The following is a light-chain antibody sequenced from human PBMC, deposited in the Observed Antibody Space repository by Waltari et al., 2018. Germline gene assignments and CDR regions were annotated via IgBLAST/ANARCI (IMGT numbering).Light chain of an antibody. CDR3: QNHERLPAT. J-gene: IGKJ1*01. CDR2: AAS. V-gene: IGKV3-20*01. CDR1: QSISKY. Sequence: EVVLTPSPGTLSLSPGERATLSCRASQSISKYLVWYQQRPGQAPRLLIYAASTRATGIPDRFSGSGFGTDFSLTISRLEPEDFAVYYCQNHERLPATFGQGTRVEIK.